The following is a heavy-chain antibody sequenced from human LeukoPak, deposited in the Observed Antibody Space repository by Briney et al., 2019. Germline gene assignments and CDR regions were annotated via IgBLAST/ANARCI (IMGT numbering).Heavy chain of an antibody. CDR2: ISSSSSYI. Sequence: SGGSLRLSCAASGFTFSSYSMNWVRQAPGKGLEWVSSISSSSSYIYYADSVKGRFTVSRDNAKNSLYLQMNSLRAEDTAVYYCASQVPPWFDPWGQGTLVTVSS. CDR3: ASQVPPWFDP. CDR1: GFTFSSYS. V-gene: IGHV3-21*01. J-gene: IGHJ5*02.